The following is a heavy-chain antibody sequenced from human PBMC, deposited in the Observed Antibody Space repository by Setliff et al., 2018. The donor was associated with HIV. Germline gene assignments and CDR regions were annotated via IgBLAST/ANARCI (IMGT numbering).Heavy chain of an antibody. V-gene: IGHV4-34*01. Sequence: SETLSLTCAVYGGSFSGYYWSWIRQPPGKGLEWIGEINHSGSTNYNPSLKSRVTISVDTSKNQFSLKLSSVTAADTAVYYCARGRGYYGSGDNWFDPWGQGTLVTVSS. CDR3: ARGRGYYGSGDNWFDP. CDR1: GGSFSGYY. CDR2: INHSGST. D-gene: IGHD3-10*01. J-gene: IGHJ5*02.